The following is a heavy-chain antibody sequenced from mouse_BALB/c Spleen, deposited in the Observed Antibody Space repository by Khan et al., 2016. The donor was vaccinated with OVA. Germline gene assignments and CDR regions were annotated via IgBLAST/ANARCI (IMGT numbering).Heavy chain of an antibody. D-gene: IGHD2-14*01. CDR2: INPNNGYT. V-gene: IGHV1-4*01. J-gene: IGHJ3*01. Sequence: QVQLQQSGAELARPGASVKMSCKASGYTFTSYTIHWIKLRPGQGLEWIGYINPNNGYTNYNQKFKDKATLTADKSSTTVYMQLSSLTSDDSAVYNCVRDGAYYMNDGWFAYWGQGTLVTVSA. CDR1: GYTFTSYT. CDR3: VRDGAYYMNDGWFAY.